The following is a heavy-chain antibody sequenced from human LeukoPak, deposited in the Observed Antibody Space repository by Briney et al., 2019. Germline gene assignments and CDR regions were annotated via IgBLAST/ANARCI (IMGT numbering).Heavy chain of an antibody. CDR3: AGAPAGSLEWLSPFDY. J-gene: IGHJ4*02. D-gene: IGHD3-3*01. Sequence: PSQTLSLTCTVSGASISSGSYYWSWIRQPAGKGLEWIGRIYASGSTNYNPSLKSRVTISVDTSKNQLSLKLSSVTAADTAVYYCAGAPAGSLEWLSPFDYWGQGTLVTVSS. V-gene: IGHV4-61*02. CDR1: GASISSGSYY. CDR2: IYASGST.